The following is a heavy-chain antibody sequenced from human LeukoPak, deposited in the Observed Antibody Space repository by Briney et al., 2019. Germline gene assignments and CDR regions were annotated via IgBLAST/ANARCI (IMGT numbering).Heavy chain of an antibody. Sequence: GGSLRLSCAASGFTFSSYSMNWVRQAPGKGLEWVSYISSSSSTIYYADSVKGRFTISRDNAKNSLYLQMNSLRAEDTAVYYCARDRVGYCSGGSCPPATFFDYWGQGTLVAVSS. V-gene: IGHV3-48*04. CDR3: ARDRVGYCSGGSCPPATFFDY. CDR1: GFTFSSYS. J-gene: IGHJ4*02. D-gene: IGHD2-15*01. CDR2: ISSSSSTI.